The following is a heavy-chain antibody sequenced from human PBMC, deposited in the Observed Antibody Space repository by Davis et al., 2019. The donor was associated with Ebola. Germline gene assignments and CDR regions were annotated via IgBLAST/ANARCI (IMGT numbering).Heavy chain of an antibody. D-gene: IGHD1-14*01. CDR2: IVLGSGNT. Sequence: SVKVSCKASGFTFSSSAMQWVRQARGQRLEWIGWIVLGSGNTNYAQKFQGRVTITRDMSTGTSYLDLTNLTSDDTAIYYCAASAGTVGKFDYWGQGTLVTVSS. J-gene: IGHJ4*01. CDR1: GFTFSSSA. CDR3: AASAGTVGKFDY. V-gene: IGHV1-58*02.